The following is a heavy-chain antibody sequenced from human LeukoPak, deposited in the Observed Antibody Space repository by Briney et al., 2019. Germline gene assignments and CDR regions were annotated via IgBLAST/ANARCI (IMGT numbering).Heavy chain of an antibody. V-gene: IGHV4-59*01. Sequence: SETLSLTCTVSGGSISSYYWSWIRQPPGKGLEWIGYIYYSGSTNCNPSLKSRVTISVDTSKNQFSLKLSSVTAADTAVYYCARESGWFDPWGQGTLVTVSS. J-gene: IGHJ5*02. CDR2: IYYSGST. CDR1: GGSISSYY. CDR3: ARESGWFDP.